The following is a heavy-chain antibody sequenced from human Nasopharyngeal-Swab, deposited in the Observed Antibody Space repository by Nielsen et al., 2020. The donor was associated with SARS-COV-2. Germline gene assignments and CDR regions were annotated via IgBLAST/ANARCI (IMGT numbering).Heavy chain of an antibody. Sequence: LSLTSPAPGITFSSYWMHWVRQAPGQGLVLVSRINSDGSSTSYADSVKGRFTISSDNAKNTLYLQMNSLRAEDPAVYYCAFLAGDYYDSSGYYPHYYGMDVWGQGTTVTVSS. J-gene: IGHJ6*02. CDR3: AFLAGDYYDSSGYYPHYYGMDV. V-gene: IGHV3-74*01. CDR1: GITFSSYW. CDR2: INSDGSST. D-gene: IGHD3-22*01.